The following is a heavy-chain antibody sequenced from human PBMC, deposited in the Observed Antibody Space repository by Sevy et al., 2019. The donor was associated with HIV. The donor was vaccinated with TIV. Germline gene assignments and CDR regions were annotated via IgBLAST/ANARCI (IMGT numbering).Heavy chain of an antibody. V-gene: IGHV1-69*13. J-gene: IGHJ6*02. CDR3: ARWGNWNGRGDV. Sequence: ASVKVSCRASGGTFSSYAINWVRQAPGQGLEWMGGFIALFRTSSYAQKFQGRVTIRADESSSTAYMELSSLTSGDTAVYYCARWGNWNGRGDVWGQGTTVTVSS. CDR1: GGTFSSYA. CDR2: FIALFRTS. D-gene: IGHD1-1*01.